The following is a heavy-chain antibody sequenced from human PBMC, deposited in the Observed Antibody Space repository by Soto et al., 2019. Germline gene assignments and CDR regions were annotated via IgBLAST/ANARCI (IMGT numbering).Heavy chain of an antibody. CDR1: GFTFSSYA. D-gene: IGHD3-22*01. CDR2: ISYDGSNK. CDR3: AREPEYSSGYFGH. V-gene: IGHV3-30-3*01. Sequence: LRLSCAASGFTFSSYAMHWVRQAPGKGLEWVAVISYDGSNKYYADSVKGRFTISRDNSKNTLYLQMNSLRAEDTAVYYCAREPEYSSGYFGHWGQGTLVTVSS. J-gene: IGHJ5*02.